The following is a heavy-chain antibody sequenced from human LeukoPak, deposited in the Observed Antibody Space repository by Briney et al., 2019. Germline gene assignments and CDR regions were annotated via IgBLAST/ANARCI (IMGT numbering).Heavy chain of an antibody. J-gene: IGHJ4*02. CDR1: GASISIGFYY. CDR2: IYYSGST. V-gene: IGHV4-31*03. CDR3: ARAPRDSSGWYPFDY. D-gene: IGHD6-19*01. Sequence: SETLSLTCTVSGASISIGFYYWSWIRQHPGKGLEWIGYIYYSGSTYYNPSLKSRVTMSVDTSKNQFSLKLSSVTAADTAVYYCARAPRDSSGWYPFDYWGQGTLVTVSS.